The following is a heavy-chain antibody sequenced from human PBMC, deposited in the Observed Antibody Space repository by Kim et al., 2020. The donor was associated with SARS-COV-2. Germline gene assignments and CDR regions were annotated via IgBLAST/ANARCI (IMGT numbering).Heavy chain of an antibody. CDR3: ARVGGRYFDWLYGSPERNVDY. D-gene: IGHD3-9*01. J-gene: IGHJ4*02. Sequence: ASVKVSCKASGYTFTSYAMHWVRQAPGQRLEWMGWINAGNGNTKYSQKFQGRVTITRDTSASTAYMELSSLRSEDTAVYYCARVGGRYFDWLYGSPERNVDYWGQGTLVTVSS. V-gene: IGHV1-3*01. CDR1: GYTFTSYA. CDR2: INAGNGNT.